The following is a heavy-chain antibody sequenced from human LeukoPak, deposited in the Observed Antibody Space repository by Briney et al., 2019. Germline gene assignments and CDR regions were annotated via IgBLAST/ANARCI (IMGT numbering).Heavy chain of an antibody. CDR1: GYTFTSYY. J-gene: IGHJ4*02. D-gene: IGHD3-22*01. CDR3: ARAPQTEYDSSGYYPNDY. CDR2: INPSGGST. V-gene: IGHV1-46*01. Sequence: ASVKVSCKASGYTFTSYYMHWVRQAPGQGLEWMGIINPSGGSTSYAQKFQGRVNMTRDMSTSTVYMELSSLRSEDTAVYYCARAPQTEYDSSGYYPNDYWGQGTLVTVSS.